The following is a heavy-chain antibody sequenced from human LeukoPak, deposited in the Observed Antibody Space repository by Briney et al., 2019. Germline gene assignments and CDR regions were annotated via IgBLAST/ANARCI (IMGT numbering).Heavy chain of an antibody. D-gene: IGHD6-13*01. CDR1: GYTFTSYY. J-gene: IGHJ4*02. Sequence: GASVKVSCKASGYTFTSYYMHWVRQAPGQGLEWMGIINPSGGSTSYAQKFQGGVTMTRDMSTSTVYMELSSLRSEDTAVYYCARDPPNSSSWHYFDYWGQGTLVTVSS. CDR3: ARDPPNSSSWHYFDY. V-gene: IGHV1-46*01. CDR2: INPSGGST.